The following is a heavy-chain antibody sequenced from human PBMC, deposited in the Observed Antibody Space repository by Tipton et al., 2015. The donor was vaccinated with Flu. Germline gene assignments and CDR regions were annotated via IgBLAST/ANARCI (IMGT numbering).Heavy chain of an antibody. Sequence: QVQLVQSGAEVRKPGASVKVSCEASGSTLTGYYLHWVRQAPGQGLEWMGWINPQGDGTRYAQKFQGRLTLTRDTSISTAYMELSSLNSDDTAVCFCARVRYGSGYDFGVQGTMVTVSS. D-gene: IGHD3-9*01. CDR1: GSTLTGYY. CDR3: ARVRYGSGYDF. CDR2: INPQGDGT. V-gene: IGHV1-2*02. J-gene: IGHJ4*02.